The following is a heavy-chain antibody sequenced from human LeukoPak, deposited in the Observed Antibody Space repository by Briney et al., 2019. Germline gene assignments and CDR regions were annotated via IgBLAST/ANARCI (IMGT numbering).Heavy chain of an antibody. CDR1: GFTLSDHY. D-gene: IGHD3-10*01. Sequence: GGSLRLSCAASGFTLSDHYMDWVRQAPGKGLEWVGRTRNKANRYTTEYAASVKGRFTISRDDSKNSLYLQINSLKTEDTAVYYCTRGGRYLPLDIWGQGTMVTVSS. J-gene: IGHJ3*02. CDR2: TRNKANRYTT. V-gene: IGHV3-72*01. CDR3: TRGGRYLPLDI.